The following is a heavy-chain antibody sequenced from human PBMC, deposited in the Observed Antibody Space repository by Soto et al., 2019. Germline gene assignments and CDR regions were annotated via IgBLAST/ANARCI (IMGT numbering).Heavy chain of an antibody. CDR3: ARGGEYSSGPYYYYYMDV. CDR1: GYTFTSYD. Sequence: ASVKVSCKASGYTFTSYDINWVRQATGQGLEWMGWMNPNSGNTGYAQKFQGRVTMTRNTSISTAYMELSSLRSEDTAVYYCARGGEYSSGPYYYYYMDVWGKGTTVTVSS. V-gene: IGHV1-8*01. J-gene: IGHJ6*03. D-gene: IGHD6-19*01. CDR2: MNPNSGNT.